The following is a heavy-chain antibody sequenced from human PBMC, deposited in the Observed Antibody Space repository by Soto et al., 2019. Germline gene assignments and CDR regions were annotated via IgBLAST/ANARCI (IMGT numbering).Heavy chain of an antibody. D-gene: IGHD3-16*01. CDR1: GFTVSNNY. CDR2: IYSGGST. J-gene: IGHJ4*02. V-gene: IGHV3-66*01. Sequence: ESGGALVQPGGSLRLSCAASGFTVSNNYMSWVRQAPGKGLEWVSLIYSGGSTYYADSVKGRFTISRDSSKNTLYLQMNRLRAEDTAMYYCAAYSHKGYWGQGTLVTVSS. CDR3: AAYSHKGY.